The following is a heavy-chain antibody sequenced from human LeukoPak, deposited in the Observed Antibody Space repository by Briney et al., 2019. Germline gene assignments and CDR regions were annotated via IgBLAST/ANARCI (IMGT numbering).Heavy chain of an antibody. J-gene: IGHJ4*02. CDR3: ARDHNDILTY. CDR1: GFTFSSYG. Sequence: GRSLRLSCAASGFTFSSYGMHWVRQAPGKGLEWLAVIWYDGSNKYYADSVKGRFTISRDNSKNTPYLQMSSLRAEDTAVYYCARDHNDILTYWGQGTLVTVSS. V-gene: IGHV3-33*01. D-gene: IGHD3-9*01. CDR2: IWYDGSNK.